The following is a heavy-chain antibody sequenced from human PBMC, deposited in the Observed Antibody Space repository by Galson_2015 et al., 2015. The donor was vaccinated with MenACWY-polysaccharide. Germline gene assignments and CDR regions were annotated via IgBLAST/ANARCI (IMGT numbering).Heavy chain of an antibody. CDR2: IQYDGSNK. CDR1: GITASGNTFSGSG. Sequence: SLRLSCAASGITASGNTFSGSGMHWVRQAPGKGLEWLAVIQYDGSNKVYADFVKGRFSISRDNSKNTLYLEMKSLRADDTAVYYCAREGSRIVFHAFDFWGQGTMVTVSS. J-gene: IGHJ3*01. V-gene: IGHV3-33*01. D-gene: IGHD2-15*01. CDR3: AREGSRIVFHAFDF.